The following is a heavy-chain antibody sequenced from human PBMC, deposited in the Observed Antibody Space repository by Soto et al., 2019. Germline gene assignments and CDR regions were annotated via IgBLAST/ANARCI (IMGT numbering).Heavy chain of an antibody. CDR2: IYYSGST. D-gene: IGHD5-12*01. CDR1: GGSISSGDYY. J-gene: IGHJ4*02. V-gene: IGHV4-30-4*01. Sequence: QVQLQESGPGLVKPSQTLSLTCTVSGGSISSGDYYWSWIRQPPGKGLEWIGYIYYSGSTYYNPSLQSRVTISVDTSKNQFSLKLSSVTAADTAVYYCARDWAAAGATFDYWGQGTLVTVSS. CDR3: ARDWAAAGATFDY.